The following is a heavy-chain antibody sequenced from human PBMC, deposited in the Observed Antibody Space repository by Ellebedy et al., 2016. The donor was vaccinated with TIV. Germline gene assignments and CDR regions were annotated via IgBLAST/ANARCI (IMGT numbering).Heavy chain of an antibody. V-gene: IGHV3-7*03. CDR1: GFTLSSYW. Sequence: GGSLRLSCAASGFTLSSYWMSWVRQAPGKGLEWVANINQDGSEKYYVDSVKGRFSISRDNAKNSLYLQMNSLRAEDTAVCYCARAVGGSSSLWGQGTLVTVSS. J-gene: IGHJ4*02. D-gene: IGHD6-13*01. CDR2: INQDGSEK. CDR3: ARAVGGSSSL.